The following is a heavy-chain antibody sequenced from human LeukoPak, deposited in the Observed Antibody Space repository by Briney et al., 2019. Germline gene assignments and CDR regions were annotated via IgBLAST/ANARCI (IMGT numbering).Heavy chain of an antibody. CDR2: IYYSGST. CDR3: ARDGGYGSGSSL. Sequence: PSETLSLTCTVSGGSISSYYWSWIRQPPGKGLEWIGYIYYSGSTNYNPSLKSRVTISVDTSKNQFSLKLSSVTAADTVVYYCARDGGYGSGSSLWGQGTLVTVSS. CDR1: GGSISSYY. V-gene: IGHV4-59*12. D-gene: IGHD3-10*01. J-gene: IGHJ4*02.